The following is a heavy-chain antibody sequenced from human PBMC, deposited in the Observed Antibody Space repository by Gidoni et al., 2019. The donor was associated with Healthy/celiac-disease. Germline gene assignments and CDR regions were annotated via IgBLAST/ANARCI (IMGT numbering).Heavy chain of an antibody. J-gene: IGHJ4*02. Sequence: QVQLVQSGAEVTKPGSSVKVSCTASGGTFSSYAISWVRQAPGQGLEWMGGIIPIFGTANYAQQFQGRVTITADKSTSTAYMELISLRSDDTAVYYCARTYYDSSGYAEFDYWGQGTLVTVSS. CDR2: IIPIFGTA. V-gene: IGHV1-69*06. D-gene: IGHD3-22*01. CDR3: ARTYYDSSGYAEFDY. CDR1: GGTFSSYA.